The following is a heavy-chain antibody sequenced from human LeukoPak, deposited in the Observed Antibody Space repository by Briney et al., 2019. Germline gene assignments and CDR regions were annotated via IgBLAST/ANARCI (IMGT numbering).Heavy chain of an antibody. CDR2: IYYSGST. Sequence: SETLSLTCTVSGGSISSSSYYWGWIRQPPGKGLEWIGSIYYSGSTYYNPSLKSRVTISVDTSKNQFSLKLSSVTAADTAVYYCARHGTPLRYGSGNYYKGAPFDYWGQGTLVTVSS. D-gene: IGHD3-10*01. J-gene: IGHJ4*02. CDR3: ARHGTPLRYGSGNYYKGAPFDY. V-gene: IGHV4-39*01. CDR1: GGSISSSSYY.